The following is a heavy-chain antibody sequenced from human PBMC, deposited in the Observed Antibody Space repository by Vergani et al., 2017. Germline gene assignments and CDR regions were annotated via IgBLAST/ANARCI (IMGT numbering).Heavy chain of an antibody. CDR3: ARGVVVITTYNWFDP. D-gene: IGHD3-22*01. CDR2: ISSSSSTI. V-gene: IGHV3-48*01. CDR1: GFTFSSYS. J-gene: IGHJ5*02. Sequence: EVQLVESGGGLVQPGGSLRLSCAASGFTFSSYSMNWVRQATGKGLEWVSYISSSSSTIYYADSVKDRFTISRDNAKNSLYLQMNSLRAEDTAVYYCARGVVVITTYNWFDPWGQGTLVTVSS.